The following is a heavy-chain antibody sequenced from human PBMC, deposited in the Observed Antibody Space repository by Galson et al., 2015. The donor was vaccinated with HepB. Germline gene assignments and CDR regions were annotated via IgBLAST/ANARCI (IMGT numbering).Heavy chain of an antibody. V-gene: IGHV3-15*01. CDR2: IKSKTDGGTT. CDR3: TTEGVVVVPAAKTYYYYGMDV. CDR1: GFTFSNAW. Sequence: SLRLSCAASGFTFSNAWMSWVRQAPGKGLEWVGRIKSKTDGGTTDYAAPVKGRFTISRDDSKNTLYLQMNSLKTEDTAVYYCTTEGVVVVPAAKTYYYYGMDVWGQGTTVIVSS. D-gene: IGHD2-2*01. J-gene: IGHJ6*02.